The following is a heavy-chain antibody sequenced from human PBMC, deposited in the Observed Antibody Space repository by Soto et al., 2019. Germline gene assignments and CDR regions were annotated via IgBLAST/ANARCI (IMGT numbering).Heavy chain of an antibody. D-gene: IGHD2-21*01. Sequence: QVQLVQSGAEVRKPGSSVKVSCRASGGTFSDFTVTWVRQAPGQGLEWMGGIIPILEATKYAQTFQDRVTFTADASTSTVFMELSSLRSEDTAVYFCATSYCGNECQPNRACYYSGLDFWGPGTKVTGSS. CDR3: ATSYCGNECQPNRACYYSGLDF. V-gene: IGHV1-69*01. J-gene: IGHJ6*02. CDR2: IIPILEAT. CDR1: GGTFSDFT.